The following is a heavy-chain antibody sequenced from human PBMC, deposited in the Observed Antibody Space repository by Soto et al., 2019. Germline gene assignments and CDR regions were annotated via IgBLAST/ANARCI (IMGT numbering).Heavy chain of an antibody. J-gene: IGHJ4*02. CDR2: ISSSSSRI. V-gene: IGHV3-48*04. Sequence: EVQLVESGGGLIQPGGSLRLSCAASGFSFNTYAMNWVRQAPGKGLEWISYISSSSSRIYYADSVKGRFTLSRDNAKNSLYLQMNCLRAEDTAVYYCASDPGIAAAGMDYWGQATRVTVSS. CDR1: GFSFNTYA. CDR3: ASDPGIAAAGMDY. D-gene: IGHD6-25*01.